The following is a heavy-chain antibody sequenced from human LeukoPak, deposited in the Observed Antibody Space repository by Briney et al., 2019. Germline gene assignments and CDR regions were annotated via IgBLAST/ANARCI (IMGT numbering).Heavy chain of an antibody. CDR3: ARRVGCSSTSCPIKYYFDY. CDR1: GGSFSGYY. V-gene: IGHV4-34*01. CDR2: INHSGST. J-gene: IGHJ4*02. D-gene: IGHD2-2*01. Sequence: PSETLSLTCAVYGGSFSGYYWSWIRQPSGKGLEWIGEINHSGSTNYNPSLKSRVTISVDTSKNQFSLKLSSVTAADTAVYYCARRVGCSSTSCPIKYYFDYWGQGTLVTVSS.